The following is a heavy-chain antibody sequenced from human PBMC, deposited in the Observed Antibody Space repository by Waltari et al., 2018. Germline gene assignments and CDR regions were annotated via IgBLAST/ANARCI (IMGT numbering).Heavy chain of an antibody. J-gene: IGHJ6*02. V-gene: IGHV4-39*02. CDR1: GGSISSSSYY. CDR3: ARDLDGMDV. Sequence: QLQLQESGPGLVKPSETLSLTCTVSGGSISSSSYYWGWIRPPPGKGLEWIGSIYYSGSTYYNPSLKSRVTISVDTSKNQFSLKLSSVTAADTAVYYCARDLDGMDVWGQGTTVTVSS. CDR2: IYYSGST.